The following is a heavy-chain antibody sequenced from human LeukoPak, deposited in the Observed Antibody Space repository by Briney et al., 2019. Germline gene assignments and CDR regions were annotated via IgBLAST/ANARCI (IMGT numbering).Heavy chain of an antibody. CDR2: ISYDGSNK. J-gene: IGHJ4*02. D-gene: IGHD1-20*01. Sequence: PGRSLRLSCAASGFTFSSYAMHWVRQAPGKGLEWVAVISYDGSNKYYADSVKGRFTISRDNAKNSLYLQMNSLRAEDTAVYYCAKLTRIYSVDYWGQGTLVTVSS. V-gene: IGHV3-30-3*02. CDR1: GFTFSSYA. CDR3: AKLTRIYSVDY.